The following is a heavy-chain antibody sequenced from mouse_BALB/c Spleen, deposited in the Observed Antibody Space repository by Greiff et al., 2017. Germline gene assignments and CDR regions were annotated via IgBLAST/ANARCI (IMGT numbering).Heavy chain of an antibody. CDR3: ARGKARATLVDY. V-gene: IGHV5-12-2*01. J-gene: IGHJ4*01. CDR1: GFTFSSYT. D-gene: IGHD3-1*01. Sequence: EVQGVESGGGLVQPGGSLKLSCAASGFTFSSYTMSWVRQTPEKRLEWVAYISNGGGSTYYPDTVKGRFTISRDNAKNTLYLQMSSLKSEDTAMYYCARGKARATLVDYWGQGTSVTVSS. CDR2: ISNGGGST.